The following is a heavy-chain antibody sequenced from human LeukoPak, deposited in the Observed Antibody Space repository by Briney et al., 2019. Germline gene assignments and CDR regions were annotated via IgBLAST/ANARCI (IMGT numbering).Heavy chain of an antibody. CDR2: IYDSGDT. CDR1: GVSISSYY. Sequence: SETLSLTCTVSGVSISSYYWSWIRQPPGQGLEGIVYIYDSGDTNYNPSLKSRVTISVDTSKNQFSLKLTSVTAADTAVYYCAGIDDFWSGLGWFDPWGQGTLVTVSS. J-gene: IGHJ5*02. CDR3: AGIDDFWSGLGWFDP. D-gene: IGHD3-3*01. V-gene: IGHV4-59*13.